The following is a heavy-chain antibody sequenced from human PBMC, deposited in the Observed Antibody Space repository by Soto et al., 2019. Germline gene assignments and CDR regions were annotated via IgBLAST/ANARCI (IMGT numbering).Heavy chain of an antibody. CDR3: ARDRTGTTGYYYGMDV. CDR2: IYHSGST. V-gene: IGHV4-4*02. CDR1: GGSISISNW. Sequence: SSETLSLTCALSGGSISISNWWSWVRQPPGKGLEWIGEIYHSGSTNYNPSLKSRVTISVDKSKNQFSLKLSSVTAADTAVYYCARDRTGTTGYYYGMDVWGQGTTVTVSS. D-gene: IGHD1-7*01. J-gene: IGHJ6*02.